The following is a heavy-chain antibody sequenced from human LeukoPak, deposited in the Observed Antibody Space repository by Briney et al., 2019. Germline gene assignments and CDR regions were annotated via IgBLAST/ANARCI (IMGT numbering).Heavy chain of an antibody. CDR2: ISSSSSYI. D-gene: IGHD2-21*02. V-gene: IGHV3-21*01. CDR1: GFTFSSYS. J-gene: IGHJ4*02. CDR3: ARETYCGGDCYVQYYFDY. Sequence: SGGSLRLSCAASGFTFSSYSMNWVRQAPGKGLEWVSSISSSSSYIYYADSVKGRFTISRDNAKNSLYLQMNSLRAEDTAVYYCARETYCGGDCYVQYYFDYWGQGTPVTVSS.